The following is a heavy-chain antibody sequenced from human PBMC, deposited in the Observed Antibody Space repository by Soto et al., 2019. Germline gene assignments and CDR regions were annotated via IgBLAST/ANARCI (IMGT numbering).Heavy chain of an antibody. D-gene: IGHD5-12*01. CDR1: GFTFSSYA. V-gene: IGHV3-30-3*01. Sequence: GGSLRLSCAASGFTFSSYAMHWVRQAPGKGLEWVAVISYDGSKKYYADSVKGRFTISRDNSKNTMYVQMNSLRAEDTAVYYCVRASDTVATTGFDYWGQGTLVTVSS. CDR2: ISYDGSKK. CDR3: VRASDTVATTGFDY. J-gene: IGHJ4*02.